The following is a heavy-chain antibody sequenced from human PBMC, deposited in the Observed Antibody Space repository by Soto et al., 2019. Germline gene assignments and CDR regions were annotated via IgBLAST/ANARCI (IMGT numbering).Heavy chain of an antibody. V-gene: IGHV1-18*04. CDR3: AGWTGDGRDVFET. J-gene: IGHJ3*01. Sequence: QVQVVQCGPEMRKPGASVRVSCKASGDTFIKNTISWVRQAPGQGLEWMGWITGDKGTTDYAENLRDRATMTKDTATTTAYMERRRLTSDDTAVYYCAGWTGDGRDVFETGGHGTRVTVSS. CDR1: GDTFIKNT. CDR2: ITGDKGTT. D-gene: IGHD2-21*01.